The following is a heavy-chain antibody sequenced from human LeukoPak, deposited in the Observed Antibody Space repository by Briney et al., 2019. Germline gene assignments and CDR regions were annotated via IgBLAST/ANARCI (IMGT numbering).Heavy chain of an antibody. CDR1: GGSISSSTYY. Sequence: PSETLSLTCTVSGGSISSSTYYWGWVRQPPGKGLEWIGSIYYSGSTYYNPSLKSRVTISVDTSKNQFSLKLSSVTAADTAVYYCATYGGNSGSLRYWGQGTLVTVSS. CDR3: ATYGGNSGSLRY. V-gene: IGHV4-39*01. CDR2: IYYSGST. D-gene: IGHD4-23*01. J-gene: IGHJ4*02.